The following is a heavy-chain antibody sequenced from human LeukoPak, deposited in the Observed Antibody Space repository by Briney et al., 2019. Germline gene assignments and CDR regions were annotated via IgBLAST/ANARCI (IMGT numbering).Heavy chain of an antibody. D-gene: IGHD3-22*01. J-gene: IGHJ4*02. CDR3: ARVGWSGSSGFLDY. Sequence: SETLSLTCAVYGGSFSGYYWSWIRRPPGKGLEWIGYIYYSGSTFYNPSLKSRVTISVDTSKNQFSLKLSSVTAADTAVYYCARVGWSGSSGFLDYWGQGTLVTVSS. V-gene: IGHV4-30-4*08. CDR1: GGSFSGYY. CDR2: IYYSGST.